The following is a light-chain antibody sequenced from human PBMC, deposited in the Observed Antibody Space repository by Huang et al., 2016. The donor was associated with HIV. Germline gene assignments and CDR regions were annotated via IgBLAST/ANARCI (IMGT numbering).Light chain of an antibody. CDR2: GAY. V-gene: IGKV3-20*01. Sequence: IVLTQSPGTLYLSTGERATLACRASQSLSSSFLAWYKQKRGKAPRLLIHGAYDRATGVPDRFSGRGSGTDFSLTISRLEPEDFAVYYCQQYGSSPFTFAQGTRLEMK. CDR3: QQYGSSPFT. CDR1: QSLSSSF. J-gene: IGKJ5*01.